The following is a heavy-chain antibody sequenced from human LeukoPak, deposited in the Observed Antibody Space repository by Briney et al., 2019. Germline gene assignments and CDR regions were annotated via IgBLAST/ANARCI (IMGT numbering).Heavy chain of an antibody. Sequence: KPSETLSLTCTVSGGSISSHFWSWIRQPPGKGLEWTGYIHYSGSTNYNPSLKSRVTISVDTSKNQFSLRLSSVTAADTAVYYCARDGYSGSSLFDYWGQGTLVTVSS. CDR3: ARDGYSGSSLFDY. CDR1: GGSISSHF. CDR2: IHYSGST. V-gene: IGHV4-59*11. J-gene: IGHJ4*02. D-gene: IGHD1-26*01.